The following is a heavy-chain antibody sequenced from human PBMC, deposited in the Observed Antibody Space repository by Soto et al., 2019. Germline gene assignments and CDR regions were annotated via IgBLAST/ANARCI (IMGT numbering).Heavy chain of an antibody. J-gene: IGHJ5*02. CDR2: ISYSGST. V-gene: IGHV4-31*03. CDR1: GGSISDGYY. Sequence: PSETLSLTCTVPGGSISDGYYWSWIRQHPGKGLEWIGSISYSGSTSYNPSLKSRLTISVDRSKSQFSLNLSSVTAAGTAVYYCARRDRSGYSYWLDTWGQGTLVTVSS. D-gene: IGHD3-22*01. CDR3: ARRDRSGYSYWLDT.